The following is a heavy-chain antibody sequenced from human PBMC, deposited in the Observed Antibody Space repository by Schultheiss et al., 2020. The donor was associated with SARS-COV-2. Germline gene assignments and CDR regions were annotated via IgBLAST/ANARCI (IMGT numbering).Heavy chain of an antibody. J-gene: IGHJ6*03. CDR2: ISGSGGST. V-gene: IGHV3-23*01. CDR3: AKAGSYYYYYMDV. D-gene: IGHD7-27*01. CDR1: GFTFSSYA. Sequence: GESLKISCAASGFTFSSYAMSWVRQAPGKGLEWVSAISGSGGSTYYADSVKGRFTISRDNSKNTLYLQMNSLRAEDTAVYYCAKAGSYYYYYMDVWGKGTTVTVSS.